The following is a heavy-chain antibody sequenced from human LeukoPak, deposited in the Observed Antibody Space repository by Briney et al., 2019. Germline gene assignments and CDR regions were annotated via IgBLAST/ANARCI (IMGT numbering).Heavy chain of an antibody. CDR1: GYSISSGYY. Sequence: SETLSLTCNVSGYSISSGYYWGWIRQPPGKGLEWMGSIFHSGSTYYNPSLRSRVTMSVDTSKSQFSLKLSSVTAADTAVYYCARGKQFDPWGQGTLVTVSS. V-gene: IGHV4-38-2*02. CDR2: IFHSGST. J-gene: IGHJ5*02. CDR3: ARGKQFDP.